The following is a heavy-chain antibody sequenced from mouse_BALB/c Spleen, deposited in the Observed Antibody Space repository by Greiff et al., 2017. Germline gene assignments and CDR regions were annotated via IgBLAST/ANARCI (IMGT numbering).Heavy chain of an antibody. Sequence: EVKVVESGGGLVKPGGSLKLSCAASGFTFSSYAMSWVRQTPEKRLEWVASISSGGSTYYPDSVKGRFTISRDNARNILYLQMSSLRSEDTAMYYCARGVSNYYGSSPYFDYWGQGTTLTVSS. CDR3: ARGVSNYYGSSPYFDY. J-gene: IGHJ2*01. CDR2: ISSGGST. D-gene: IGHD1-1*01. CDR1: GFTFSSYA. V-gene: IGHV5-6-5*01.